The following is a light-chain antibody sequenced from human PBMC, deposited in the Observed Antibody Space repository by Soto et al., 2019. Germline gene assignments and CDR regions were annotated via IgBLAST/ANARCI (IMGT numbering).Light chain of an antibody. Sequence: DIQMTQSPSSLSASVGDRVTITCRASQDIAYFLTGYQQRPGKVPKLIIYSASSLFSGAPSRFSGSGSGTDFTLTIFNLQPDDVATYYCQKYDSAPFTFGPGTRVEIK. CDR1: QDIAYF. CDR3: QKYDSAPFT. CDR2: SAS. V-gene: IGKV1-27*01. J-gene: IGKJ3*01.